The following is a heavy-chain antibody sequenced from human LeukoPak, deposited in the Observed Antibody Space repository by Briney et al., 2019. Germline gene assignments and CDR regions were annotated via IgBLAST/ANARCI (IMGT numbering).Heavy chain of an antibody. CDR1: GASINSGYH. CDR2: IYYNGRT. V-gene: IGHV4-31*03. J-gene: IGHJ6*03. D-gene: IGHD1-26*01. CDR3: ARDLRGSPMDV. Sequence: SQTLSLTCTVSGASINSGYHWSWIRQQPGKGLEWIGNIYYNGRTYYKTSLKSRIIISVDMSKNQISLQLSSVTAADTAVYYCARDLRGSPMDVWGKGTPVAVSS.